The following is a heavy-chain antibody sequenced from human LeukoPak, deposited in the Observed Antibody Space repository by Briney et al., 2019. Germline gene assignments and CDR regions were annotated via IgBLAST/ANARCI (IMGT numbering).Heavy chain of an antibody. D-gene: IGHD6-13*01. CDR1: GFTFSSYA. CDR3: AKLPGIAAAGTIWFDP. CDR2: ISGSGGST. J-gene: IGHJ5*02. V-gene: IGHV3-23*01. Sequence: GGSLRLSCAASGFTFSSYAMSWVRPAPGKGLEWVSAISGSGGSTYYADSVKGRFTISRDNSQNTLYLQMNSLRAEDTAVYYCAKLPGIAAAGTIWFDPWGQGTLVTVSS.